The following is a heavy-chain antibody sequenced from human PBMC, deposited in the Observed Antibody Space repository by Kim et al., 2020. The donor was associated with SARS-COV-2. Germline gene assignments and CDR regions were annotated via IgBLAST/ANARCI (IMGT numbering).Heavy chain of an antibody. J-gene: IGHJ4*02. CDR3: ARVRTAASDYFDY. V-gene: IGHV4-31*03. D-gene: IGHD2-2*01. Sequence: SETLSLTCTVSGGSISSGGYYWSWIRQHPGKGLEWIGYIYYSGSTYYNPSLKSRVTISVDTSKNQFSLKLSSVTAADTAVYYCARVRTAASDYFDYWGQGTVVTVSS. CDR1: GGSISSGGYY. CDR2: IYYSGST.